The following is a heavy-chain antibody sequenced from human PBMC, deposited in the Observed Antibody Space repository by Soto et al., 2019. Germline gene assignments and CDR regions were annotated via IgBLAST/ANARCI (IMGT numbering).Heavy chain of an antibody. CDR2: ISSSSRYM. D-gene: IGHD2-2*02. CDR3: ARGSCRRSSCYTCDAFDI. J-gene: IGHJ3*02. Sequence: ESGGGLVKPGVSLRLSCAASGFTFSSYNMNWVRQAPGKGLEWVSSISSSSRYMYSADSVKGRLTISRDNAKNSLYLHMNSLRADDTDVYYCARGSCRRSSCYTCDAFDIWGQGTVVTVSS. CDR1: GFTFSSYN. V-gene: IGHV3-21*01.